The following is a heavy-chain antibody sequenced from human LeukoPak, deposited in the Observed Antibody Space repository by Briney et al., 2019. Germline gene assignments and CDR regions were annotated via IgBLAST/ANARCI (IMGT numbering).Heavy chain of an antibody. V-gene: IGHV1-2*02. Sequence: GASVKVSCKASGYTFTGYYMHWVRQAPGEGLEWMGWINPNSGGTNYAQKFQGRVTMTRDTSISTAYMELSRLRSDDTAVYYRARNDGVPALSFDYWGQGTLVTVSS. CDR2: INPNSGGT. D-gene: IGHD2-2*01. J-gene: IGHJ4*02. CDR3: ARNDGVPALSFDY. CDR1: GYTFTGYY.